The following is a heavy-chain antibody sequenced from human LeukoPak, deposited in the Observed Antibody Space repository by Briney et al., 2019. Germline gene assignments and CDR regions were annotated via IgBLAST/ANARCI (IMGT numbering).Heavy chain of an antibody. Sequence: RGSLRLSCAASGFTFSSYSMNWVRQAPGKGLEWVSSISSSSSYIYYADSVKGRFTISRDNAKNSLYLQMNSLRAEDTAVYYCAREEYSSSSGYYYYYYYMDVWGKGTTVTVSS. CDR3: AREEYSSSSGYYYYYYYMDV. V-gene: IGHV3-21*01. CDR1: GFTFSSYS. J-gene: IGHJ6*03. CDR2: ISSSSSYI. D-gene: IGHD6-6*01.